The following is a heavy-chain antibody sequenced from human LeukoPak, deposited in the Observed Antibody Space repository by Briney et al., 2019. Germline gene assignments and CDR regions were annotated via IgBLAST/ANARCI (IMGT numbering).Heavy chain of an antibody. Sequence: SETLSLTCAVYGGSFSGYYWSWIRQPPGKGLEWIGEINHSGSTNYNPTLKGRVTISVDTSKNQFSLKLSSVTAADTAVYYCARGLRRAARPYYFQHWGQGTLVTVSS. V-gene: IGHV4-34*01. CDR3: ARGLRRAARPYYFQH. J-gene: IGHJ1*01. D-gene: IGHD6-6*01. CDR1: GGSFSGYY. CDR2: INHSGST.